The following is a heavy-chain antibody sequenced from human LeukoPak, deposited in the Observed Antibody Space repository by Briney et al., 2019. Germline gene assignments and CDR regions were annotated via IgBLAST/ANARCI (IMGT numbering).Heavy chain of an antibody. D-gene: IGHD2-15*01. CDR1: GFTFSSYA. Sequence: GGSLRLSCAASGFTFSSYAMHWVRQAPGKGLEWVAFIRYDGSNKYYADSVKGRFTISRDNSNNTIYLQMNNLRDEDTAVYYCARAAVILAASRWLDSWGQGTLVTVSS. V-gene: IGHV3-30*02. CDR3: ARAAVILAASRWLDS. J-gene: IGHJ5*01. CDR2: IRYDGSNK.